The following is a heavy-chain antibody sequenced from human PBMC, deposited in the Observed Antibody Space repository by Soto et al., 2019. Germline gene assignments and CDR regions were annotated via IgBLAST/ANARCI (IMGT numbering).Heavy chain of an antibody. CDR1: EGYSISKG. CDR3: AREYTKIVDGPTPFYFDS. Sequence: ETQSITWRVAEGYSISKGGSWIRQNDGKGLLWIGRPYLTVDTNYTPSLNSRVTMSVDTSKNQLSLKLSSVTAADTAVYYCAREYTKIVDGPTPFYFDSWGQATSVT. V-gene: IGHV4-4*07. CDR2: PYLTVDT. J-gene: IGHJ4*02. D-gene: IGHD6-19*01.